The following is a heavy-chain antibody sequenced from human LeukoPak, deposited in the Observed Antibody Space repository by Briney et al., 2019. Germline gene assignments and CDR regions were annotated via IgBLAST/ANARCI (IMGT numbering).Heavy chain of an antibody. D-gene: IGHD6-19*01. J-gene: IGHJ4*02. CDR1: GGSMSPYH. Sequence: SETLSLICTVSGGSMSPYHWGWIRQPPGKGLEWTGYIYYSGSTNYNPSLNSRVTISVDTSKNQFSLRLSSVTAADTAIYYCARAVSGRFDYWGQGTLVTVS. V-gene: IGHV4-59*08. CDR2: IYYSGST. CDR3: ARAVSGRFDY.